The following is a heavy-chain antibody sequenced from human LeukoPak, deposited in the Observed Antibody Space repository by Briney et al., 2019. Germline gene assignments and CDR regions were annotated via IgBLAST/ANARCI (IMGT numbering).Heavy chain of an antibody. V-gene: IGHV3-74*01. CDR2: INSDGSST. Sequence: PGGSLRLXCAASGFTFSSYWMHWVRQAPGKGLVWVSRINSDGSSTSYADSVKGRFTISRDNAKNTLYLQMNSLRAEDTAVYYCATYYDYVWGSYRSFAFDIWGQGTMVTVSS. CDR3: ATYYDYVWGSYRSFAFDI. D-gene: IGHD3-16*02. CDR1: GFTFSSYW. J-gene: IGHJ3*02.